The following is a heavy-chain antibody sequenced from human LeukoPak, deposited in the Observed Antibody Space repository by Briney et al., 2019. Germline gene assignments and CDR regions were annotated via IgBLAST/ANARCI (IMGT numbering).Heavy chain of an antibody. CDR3: ARGGLVPSFDP. D-gene: IGHD3-10*01. Sequence: SETLSLTCTVSGGSIGSYFWSWIRQLPGKGLEWIGYIYYSGGTNYNPSLKSRVTISVDTSKNQFSLKLSSVTAADTAVYYCARGGLVPSFDPWGQGTLVTVSP. J-gene: IGHJ5*02. CDR1: GGSIGSYF. V-gene: IGHV4-59*01. CDR2: IYYSGGT.